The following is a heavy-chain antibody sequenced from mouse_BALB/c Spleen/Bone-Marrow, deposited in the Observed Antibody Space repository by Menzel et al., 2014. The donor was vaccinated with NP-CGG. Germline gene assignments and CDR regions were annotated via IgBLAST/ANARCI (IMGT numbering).Heavy chain of an antibody. CDR3: ARRGNAPFAY. J-gene: IGHJ3*01. CDR2: IDPSDSET. Sequence: QVQLQQSGPQLVRPGASVKISCKASGYSFTSYWMHWVKQRPGQGLEWIGMIDPSDSETKLNQKFKDQATLTVDKSSSTAYLQLSSPTSEDSAVYYCARRGNAPFAYWGQGTLVTVSA. V-gene: IGHV1S126*01. D-gene: IGHD2-1*01. CDR1: GYSFTSYW.